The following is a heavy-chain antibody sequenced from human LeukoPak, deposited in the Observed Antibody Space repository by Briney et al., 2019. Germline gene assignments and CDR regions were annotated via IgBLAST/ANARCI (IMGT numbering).Heavy chain of an antibody. CDR3: GSIGSSWYEDY. CDR1: GFTFSNYG. Sequence: PGGSLRLSCAASGFTFSNYGINWVRQAPGKGLEWVSSITSSSSYIYYADSVKGRFTISRDNAKNSLYLQMNSLSAEDTAVYYCGSIGSSWYEDYCGQGTLVTVSS. D-gene: IGHD6-13*01. J-gene: IGHJ4*02. CDR2: ITSSSSYI. V-gene: IGHV3-21*01.